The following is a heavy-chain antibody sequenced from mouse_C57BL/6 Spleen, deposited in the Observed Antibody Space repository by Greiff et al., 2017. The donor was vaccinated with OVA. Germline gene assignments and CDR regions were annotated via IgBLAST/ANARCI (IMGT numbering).Heavy chain of an antibody. CDR2: IDPSDSYT. CDR3: ARKSYITTVVEDWYFDV. V-gene: IGHV1-69*01. Sequence: QVQLQQPGAELVMPGASVKLSCKASGYTFTSYWMHWVKQRPGQGLEWIGEIDPSDSYTNYNQKFKGKSILTVDKSSSTAYMQLSSLTSEDSAIYYCARKSYITTVVEDWYFDVWGTGTTVTVSS. CDR1: GYTFTSYW. J-gene: IGHJ1*03. D-gene: IGHD1-1*01.